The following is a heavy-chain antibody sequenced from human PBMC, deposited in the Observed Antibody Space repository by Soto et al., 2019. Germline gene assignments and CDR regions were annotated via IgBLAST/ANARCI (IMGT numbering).Heavy chain of an antibody. J-gene: IGHJ4*02. CDR3: ARADYYDSSGFYYDY. CDR1: GYIFTNHY. V-gene: IGHV1-46*01. Sequence: QVQLVQSGAEVKKPGASVKVSCKASGYIFTNHYIHWVRQAPGQGLEWMGIINPSGGSTNYLQKFEGRVTMTRDTSTSTVYLELSSLRSEDTAVYFCARADYYDSSGFYYDYWGQGTLVTVSS. D-gene: IGHD3-22*01. CDR2: INPSGGST.